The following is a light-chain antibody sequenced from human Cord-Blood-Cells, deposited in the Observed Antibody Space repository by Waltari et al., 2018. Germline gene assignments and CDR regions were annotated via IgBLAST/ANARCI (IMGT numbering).Light chain of an antibody. V-gene: IGKV4-1*01. Sequence: DIVMTQSPDSLAVSLGERATINCKSSQSVLYSSNNKNYLVWYQQKPGQPPKLLIYWTSTRESVVPNRFSGSGSGTDFTLTISSLQAEDVTVYYCQQYYSTLPYTFGQGTKLEIK. CDR3: QQYYSTLPYT. J-gene: IGKJ2*01. CDR1: QSVLYSSNNKNY. CDR2: WTS.